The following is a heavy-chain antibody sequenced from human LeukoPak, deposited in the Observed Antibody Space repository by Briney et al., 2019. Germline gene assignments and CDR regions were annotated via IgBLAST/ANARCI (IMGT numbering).Heavy chain of an antibody. J-gene: IGHJ4*02. D-gene: IGHD5-24*01. CDR1: GFTFSSYA. CDR3: ARARRDGYNRPFDY. V-gene: IGHV3-64*01. CDR2: ISSNGGST. Sequence: PGGSLRLSCAASGFTFSSYAMHWVRQAPGKGLEYVSAISSNGGSTYYANSVKGRFTISRDNSKNTLYLQMGSLRAEDMAVYYCARARRDGYNRPFDYWGRGTLVTVSS.